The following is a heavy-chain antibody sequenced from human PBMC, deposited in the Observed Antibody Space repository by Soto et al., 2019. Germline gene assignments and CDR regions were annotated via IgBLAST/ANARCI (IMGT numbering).Heavy chain of an antibody. CDR3: ARVRGIKAVAELDY. V-gene: IGHV3-21*01. Sequence: GGSLRLSCAASGFTFSSYSMNWVRQAPGKGLEWVSSISSSSSYIYYADSVKGRFTISRDNAKNSLYLQMNSLRAEDTAVYYCARVRGIKAVAELDYWGQGTLVTVSS. CDR1: GFTFSSYS. D-gene: IGHD6-19*01. J-gene: IGHJ4*02. CDR2: ISSSSSYI.